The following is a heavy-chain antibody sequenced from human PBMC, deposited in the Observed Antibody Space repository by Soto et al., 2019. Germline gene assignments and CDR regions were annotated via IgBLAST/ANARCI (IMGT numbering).Heavy chain of an antibody. J-gene: IGHJ3*02. CDR2: ISWNSGSI. D-gene: IGHD3-3*01. CDR3: AKRRSGPILNDAFDI. CDR1: GFTFDDYA. V-gene: IGHV3-9*01. Sequence: EVQLVESGGGLVQPGRSLRLSCAASGFTFDDYAMHWVRQAPGKGLEWVSGISWNSGSIGYADSVKGRFTITRDNAKNSLYLQRNSLRAEDTALYYCAKRRSGPILNDAFDIWGQGTMVTVSS.